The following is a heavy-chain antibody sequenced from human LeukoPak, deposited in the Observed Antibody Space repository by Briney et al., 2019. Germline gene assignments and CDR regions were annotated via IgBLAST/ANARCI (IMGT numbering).Heavy chain of an antibody. CDR2: INPNSGGT. CDR1: GYTFTGYY. Sequence: ASVKVSCKASGYTFTGYYMHWVRQAPGQGLEWMGWINPNSGGTNYAQKFQGRVTMTRDTSISTAYMELSRLRSDDTAVYYCARDVAGSWSIDYWGQGTLVTVSS. D-gene: IGHD6-13*01. V-gene: IGHV1-2*02. CDR3: ARDVAGSWSIDY. J-gene: IGHJ4*02.